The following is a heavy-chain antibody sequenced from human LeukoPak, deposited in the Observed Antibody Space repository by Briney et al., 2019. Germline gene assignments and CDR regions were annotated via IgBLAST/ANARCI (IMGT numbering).Heavy chain of an antibody. CDR3: ARGPDSNWSGLDF. Sequence: GGSLRLSCTASGFSFSGHWMHWARQLPGKGLVWVSRISPTGSTTSYADSVKGRFTVSRDNAKNTLYLQVNNLRAEDTAVYYCARGPDSNWSGLDFWGQGTLLTVSS. J-gene: IGHJ4*02. D-gene: IGHD6-6*01. V-gene: IGHV3-74*01. CDR1: GFSFSGHW. CDR2: ISPTGSTT.